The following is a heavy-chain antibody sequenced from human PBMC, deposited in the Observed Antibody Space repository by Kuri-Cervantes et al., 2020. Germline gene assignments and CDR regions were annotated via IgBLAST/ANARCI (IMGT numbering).Heavy chain of an antibody. Sequence: GESLKISCAASGFIFNDYHMSWIRQAPGKGLEWISYISKSGSTIYYADSVRGRFTISRDNAKNSLYLQMNSLRAEDTAVYYCARDRVALPAYYYYGMDVWGQGTTVTVSS. D-gene: IGHD3-3*01. CDR3: ARDRVALPAYYYYGMDV. CDR1: GFIFNDYH. CDR2: ISKSGSTI. J-gene: IGHJ6*02. V-gene: IGHV3-11*04.